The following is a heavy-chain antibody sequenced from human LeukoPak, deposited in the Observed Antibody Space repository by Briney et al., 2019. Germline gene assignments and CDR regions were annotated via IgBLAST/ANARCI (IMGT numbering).Heavy chain of an antibody. V-gene: IGHV3-66*01. J-gene: IGHJ4*02. CDR1: GFTVSSNY. CDR3: ARDPPAYCGGDCYPFAY. CDR2: IYSGGST. D-gene: IGHD2-21*02. Sequence: GGSLRLSCAASGFTVSSNYMSWVRQAPGKGLEWVSVIYSGGSTYYADSVKGRFTISRDNSKNTLYLQMNSLRAEDTAVYYCARDPPAYCGGDCYPFAYWGQGTLVTVSS.